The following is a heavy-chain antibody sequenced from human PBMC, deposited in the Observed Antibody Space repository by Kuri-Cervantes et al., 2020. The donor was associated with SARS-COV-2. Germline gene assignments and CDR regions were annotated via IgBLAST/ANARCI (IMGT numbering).Heavy chain of an antibody. V-gene: IGHV4-39*01. CDR2: IYYSGST. CDR1: GGTISSSSYY. Sequence: SETLSLTCTVSGGTISSSSYYWGWIRQTPGKGLEWIGSIYYSGSTYYNPSLKSRFTISVDTSKNQFSLKLSAVTAADTVVYFCAGRLKVSAVYYYYYGMDVWGQGTTVTVSS. CDR3: AGRLKVSAVYYYYYGMDV. D-gene: IGHD3-10*01. J-gene: IGHJ6*02.